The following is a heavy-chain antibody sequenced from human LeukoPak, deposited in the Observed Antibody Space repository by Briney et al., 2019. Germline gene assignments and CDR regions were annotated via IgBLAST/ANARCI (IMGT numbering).Heavy chain of an antibody. CDR2: IYTSGST. CDR3: ARATTTYYFDS. CDR1: GGSISSGSYY. D-gene: IGHD4-11*01. Sequence: PSQTLSLTCTVSGGSISSGSYYWSWIRQPAGKGLEWIGRIYTSGSTNYNPSLKSRVTISVDTSKNQFSLKLTSLTAADTAVYYCARATTTYYFDSWGQGILVTVSS. V-gene: IGHV4-61*02. J-gene: IGHJ4*02.